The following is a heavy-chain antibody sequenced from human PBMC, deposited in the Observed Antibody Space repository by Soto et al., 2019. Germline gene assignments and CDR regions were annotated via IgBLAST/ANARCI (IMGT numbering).Heavy chain of an antibody. J-gene: IGHJ5*02. CDR2: IKQDGSEK. V-gene: IGHV3-7*01. CDR3: ARDAIVATIFMFDP. CDR1: GFTFSSYW. Sequence: GGSLRLSCAASGFTFSSYWMSWVRQAPGKGLEWVANIKQDGSEKYYVDSVKGRFTISRDNAKNSLYLQMNSLRAEDTAVYYCARDAIVATIFMFDPWGQGTLVTVSS. D-gene: IGHD5-12*01.